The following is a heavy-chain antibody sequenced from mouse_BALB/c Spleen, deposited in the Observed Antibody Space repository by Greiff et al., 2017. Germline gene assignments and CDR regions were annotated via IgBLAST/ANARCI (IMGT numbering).Heavy chain of an antibody. V-gene: IGHV3-2*02. CDR1: GYSITSDYA. CDR2: ISYSGST. CDR3: ARNGRYFDV. Sequence: DVQLQESGPGLVKPSQSLSLTCTVTGYSITSDYAWNWIRQFPGNKLEWMGYISYSGSTSYNPSLKSRISITRDTSKNQFFLQLNSVTTEDTATYYCARNGRYFDVWGAGTTVTVSS. J-gene: IGHJ1*01.